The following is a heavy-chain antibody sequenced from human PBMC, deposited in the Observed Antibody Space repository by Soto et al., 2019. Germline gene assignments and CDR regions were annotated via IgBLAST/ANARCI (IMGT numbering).Heavy chain of an antibody. J-gene: IGHJ6*03. CDR3: AMAPSLRGVIKVYYYYYYMDV. V-gene: IGHV3-66*01. CDR2: IYSGGST. D-gene: IGHD3-10*01. Sequence: GGSLRLSCAASGFTVSSNYMSWVRQAPGKGLEWVSVIYSGGSTYYADSVKGRFTISRDNSKNTLYLQMNSLRAEDTAVYYCAMAPSLRGVIKVYYYYYYMDVWGKGTTVTVSS. CDR1: GFTVSSNY.